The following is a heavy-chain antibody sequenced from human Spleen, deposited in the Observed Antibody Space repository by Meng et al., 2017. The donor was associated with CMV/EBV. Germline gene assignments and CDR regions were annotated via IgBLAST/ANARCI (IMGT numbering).Heavy chain of an antibody. D-gene: IGHD1-26*01. J-gene: IGHJ4*02. V-gene: IGHV4-39*07. Sequence: SETLSLTCSVSGGSISSGTYYWGWIRQPPGKGLEWMGSMYYSGSTYYNPSLKSRVTISMDTSKNQFSLKLTSVTAADTAVYYCARRDVKWELLDYWGQGTLVTVSS. CDR1: GGSISSGTYY. CDR3: ARRDVKWELLDY. CDR2: MYYSGST.